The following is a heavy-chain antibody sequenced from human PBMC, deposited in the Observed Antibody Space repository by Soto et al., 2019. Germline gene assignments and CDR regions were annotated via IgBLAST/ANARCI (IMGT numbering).Heavy chain of an antibody. J-gene: IGHJ4*02. CDR1: GFTLSNAW. CDR2: IKSKTDGATT. CDR3: TRGDWGKLDY. V-gene: IGHV3-15*01. Sequence: EVQLVESGGGLVEPGGSLRLSCAASGFTLSNAWMSWVRQAPGKGLEWVGRIKSKTDGATTEYAAPAGGRFTITRDDSQTTLDLQMSSLKSVDTAMYYCTRGDWGKLDYWGQGTLATVSS. D-gene: IGHD3-16*01.